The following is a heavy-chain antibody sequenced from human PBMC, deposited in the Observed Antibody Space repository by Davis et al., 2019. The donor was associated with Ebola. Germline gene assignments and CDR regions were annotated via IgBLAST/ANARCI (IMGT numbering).Heavy chain of an antibody. D-gene: IGHD2-15*01. CDR2: INPNSGGT. CDR3: AREEILVVVAARRSSEAYYYYGMDV. CDR1: GYTFTGYY. Sequence: ASVKVSCKASGYTFTGYYMHWVRQAPGQGLEWMGRINPNSGGTNYAQKFQGRVTMTRDTSTSTVYMELSSLRSEDTAVYYCAREEILVVVAARRSSEAYYYYGMDVWGKGTTVTVSS. J-gene: IGHJ6*04. V-gene: IGHV1-2*06.